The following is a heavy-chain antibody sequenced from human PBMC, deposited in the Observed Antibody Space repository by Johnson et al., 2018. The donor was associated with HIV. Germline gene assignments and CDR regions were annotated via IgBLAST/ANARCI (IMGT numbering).Heavy chain of an antibody. CDR1: GITFSDYY. J-gene: IGHJ3*02. CDR2: ISYDGSNK. V-gene: IGHV3-30*14. Sequence: QEQLVESGGGLVKPGGSLRLSCAASGITFSDYYMSWIRQAPGKGLEWVAVISYDGSNKYYADSVKGRFTISRDNSKNTLYLQMNSLRAEDTAVYYCARDGDNPRIWGQGTMVTVSS. D-gene: IGHD7-27*01. CDR3: ARDGDNPRI.